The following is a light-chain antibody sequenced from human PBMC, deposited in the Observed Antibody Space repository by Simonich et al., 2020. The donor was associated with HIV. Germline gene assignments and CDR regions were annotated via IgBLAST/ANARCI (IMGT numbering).Light chain of an antibody. V-gene: IGLV2-14*01. CDR1: SSDVGGYNY. CDR3: SSYTSSSTVV. Sequence: QSALTQPASVSGSPGPSITISCTETSSDVGGYNYVSLYQQHPVKAPKLMIYDVSRRPSGVSTRFSGSKSGNTASLTISGLQAEDEADYYCSSYTSSSTVVFGGGTKLTVL. J-gene: IGLJ2*01. CDR2: DVS.